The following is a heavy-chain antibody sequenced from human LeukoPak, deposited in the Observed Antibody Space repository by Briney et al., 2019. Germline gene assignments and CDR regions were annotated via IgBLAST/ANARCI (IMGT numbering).Heavy chain of an antibody. CDR1: GCTFHTYD. D-gene: IGHD1-26*01. CDR3: ARVGRSGSPGAFDI. CDR2: IRSQNGAA. J-gene: IGHJ3*02. V-gene: IGHV1-18*01. Sequence: PTASVRVSCRASGCTFHTYDITWVRQAPGQGLEWMGWIRSQNGAANYAQKLQGRVTMTTDASTSTVYMELRSLRSDDTAVYYCARVGRSGSPGAFDIWGQGTMVIVSA.